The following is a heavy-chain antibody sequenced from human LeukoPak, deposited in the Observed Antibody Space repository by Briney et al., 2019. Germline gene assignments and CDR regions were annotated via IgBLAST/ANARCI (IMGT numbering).Heavy chain of an antibody. V-gene: IGHV4-61*02. CDR1: GGSISSGSYY. Sequence: SQTLSLTCTVSGGSISSGSYYWSWIRQPAGKGLEWIGRIYTSGSTNYNPSLKSRVTISVDTSKNQFSLKLSSVTAADTAVYYCARGPYYIRGVISPLFDYWGQGTLVTVSS. J-gene: IGHJ4*02. D-gene: IGHD3-10*02. CDR3: ARGPYYIRGVISPLFDY. CDR2: IYTSGST.